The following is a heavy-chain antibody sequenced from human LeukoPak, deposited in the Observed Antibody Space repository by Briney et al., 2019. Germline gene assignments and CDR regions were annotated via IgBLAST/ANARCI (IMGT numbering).Heavy chain of an antibody. D-gene: IGHD6-13*01. J-gene: IGHJ5*02. CDR2: ISAYNGNT. Sequence: VASVKVSCKASGYTFTSYGISWVRQAPGQGLEWMGWISAYNGNTNYAQKLQGRVTMTTDTSTSTAYMELRSLGSDDTAVYYCASTSSSWYSSWFDPWGQGTLVTVSS. CDR1: GYTFTSYG. CDR3: ASTSSSWYSSWFDP. V-gene: IGHV1-18*01.